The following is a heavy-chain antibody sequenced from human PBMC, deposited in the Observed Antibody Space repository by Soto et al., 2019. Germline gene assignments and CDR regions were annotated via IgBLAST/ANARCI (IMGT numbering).Heavy chain of an antibody. J-gene: IGHJ5*01. CDR3: AKTLGPNAIPPFS. V-gene: IGHV3-23*01. D-gene: IGHD2-8*01. Sequence: EVHLLESGGGLVQPGGSLRVSCAASGFTFSSYAMTWVRQAPGKGLEWVSAIYSGGETYYADSVKGRFTISRDNSKNTLYLQMNILRAEDTAVYYCAKTLGPNAIPPFSWGHGTLVIVSS. CDR2: IYSGGET. CDR1: GFTFSSYA.